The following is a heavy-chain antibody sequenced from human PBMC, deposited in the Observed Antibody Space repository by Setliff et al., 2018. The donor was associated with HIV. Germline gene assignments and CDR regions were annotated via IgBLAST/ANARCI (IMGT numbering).Heavy chain of an antibody. J-gene: IGHJ6*03. CDR2: ISGSGGST. CDR1: GFTFSSYD. V-gene: IGHV3-23*01. D-gene: IGHD4-17*01. CDR3: VKARVDGDYYYYYYMDV. Sequence: GGSLRLSCAASGFTFSSYDMSWVRQAPGKGLEWVSAISGSGGSTYYADSVKGRFTISRDNSKNTLYLQMNSLRAEDTAVYYCVKARVDGDYYYYYYMDVWGKGTTVTVSS.